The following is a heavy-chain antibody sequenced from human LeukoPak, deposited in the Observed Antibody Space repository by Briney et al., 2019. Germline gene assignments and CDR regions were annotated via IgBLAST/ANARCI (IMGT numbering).Heavy chain of an antibody. Sequence: SETLSLTCAVYGGSFSGYYWSWIRQPPGKGLEWIGYIYYSGSTNYNPSLKSRVTISVDTSKNQFSLKLSSVTAADTAVYYCARDETTPLPGAYWGQGTLVTVSS. V-gene: IGHV4-59*01. D-gene: IGHD1-14*01. J-gene: IGHJ4*02. CDR1: GGSFSGYY. CDR3: ARDETTPLPGAY. CDR2: IYYSGST.